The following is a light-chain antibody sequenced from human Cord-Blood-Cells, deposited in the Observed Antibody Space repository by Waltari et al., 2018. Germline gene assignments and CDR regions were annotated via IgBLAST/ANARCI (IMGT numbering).Light chain of an antibody. Sequence: DIQMNQFPSSLSASVGDRIIITCQESQDISNYLNWYQQKPGKAPKLLIYDASTLETGVPSRFSGSGSGTDFTFTISSLQPEDIATYYCQQYDNLPITVGQGIRLEIK. CDR1: QDISNY. J-gene: IGKJ5*01. V-gene: IGKV1-33*01. CDR2: DAS. CDR3: QQYDNLPIT.